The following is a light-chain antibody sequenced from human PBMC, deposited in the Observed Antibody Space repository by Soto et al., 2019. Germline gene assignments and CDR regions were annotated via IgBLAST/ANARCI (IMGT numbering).Light chain of an antibody. CDR1: TFNIGIND. V-gene: IGLV1-47*01. CDR2: RNS. Sequence: QSVLTQTPSASGTPGQRVTISCSGGTFNIGINDVYWYQQLPGTAPKLLIYRNSRRPSGVPDRFSGSRSGTSGSLAISGLRSQDEGDYYCATWDASLRAWVFGGGTKLTVL. J-gene: IGLJ3*02. CDR3: ATWDASLRAWV.